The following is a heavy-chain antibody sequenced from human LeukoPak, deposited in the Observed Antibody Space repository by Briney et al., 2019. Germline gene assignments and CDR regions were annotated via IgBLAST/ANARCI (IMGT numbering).Heavy chain of an antibody. CDR2: INPSGGST. J-gene: IGHJ4*02. CDR3: ARVFSSDFWSGRYFDY. V-gene: IGHV1-46*01. CDR1: GGTFSSYT. Sequence: ASVKVSCKASGGTFSSYTISWVRQAPGQGLEWMGIINPSGGSTSYAQKFQGRVTMTRDTSTSTVYMELSSLRSEDTAVYYCARVFSSDFWSGRYFDYWGQGTLVTVSS. D-gene: IGHD3-3*01.